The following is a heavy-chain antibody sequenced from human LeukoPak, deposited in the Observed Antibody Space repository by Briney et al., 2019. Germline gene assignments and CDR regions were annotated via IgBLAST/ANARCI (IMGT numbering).Heavy chain of an antibody. CDR1: GGSFSRYY. V-gene: IGHV4-59*10. Sequence: SETLSLTCAVYGGSFSRYYWSWIRQPAGKGLEWIGRIYSGGNTNYNPSLKSRVTMSVDTSKNQVSLRLTSVTAADTAVYYCARAPATHCSSTSCYVFDIWGQGTMVTVSS. CDR3: ARAPATHCSSTSCYVFDI. J-gene: IGHJ3*02. D-gene: IGHD2-2*01. CDR2: IYSGGNT.